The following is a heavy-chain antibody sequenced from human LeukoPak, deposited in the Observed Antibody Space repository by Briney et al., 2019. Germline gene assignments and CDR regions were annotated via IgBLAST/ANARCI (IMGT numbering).Heavy chain of an antibody. Sequence: SETLSLTCTVFGGSISSYYWSWIRQPPGKGLEWIGYIYCSGSTNYNPSLKSRVTISVDTSKNQFSLKLSSVTAADTAVYYCARRADYDAFDIWGQGTMVTVSS. CDR3: ARRADYDAFDI. D-gene: IGHD5-12*01. J-gene: IGHJ3*02. CDR1: GGSISSYY. V-gene: IGHV4-59*01. CDR2: IYCSGST.